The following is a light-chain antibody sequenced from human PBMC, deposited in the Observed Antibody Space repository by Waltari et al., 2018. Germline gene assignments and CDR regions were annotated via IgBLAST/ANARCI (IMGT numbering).Light chain of an antibody. CDR3: QQSYSTPRT. V-gene: IGKV1-39*01. J-gene: IGKJ1*01. Sequence: DIQMTQSPSSLSASVGDRVTITCLASQSISSYLNWYQQKPGKAPKLLIYAASSLQSGVPSRFSGSGSVTDFTLTMSGLQPEEFATYYCQQSYSTPRTFGQGTKVEIK. CDR1: QSISSY. CDR2: AAS.